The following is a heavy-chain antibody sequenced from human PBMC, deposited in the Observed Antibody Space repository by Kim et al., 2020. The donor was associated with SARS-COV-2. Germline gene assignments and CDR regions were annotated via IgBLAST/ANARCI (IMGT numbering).Heavy chain of an antibody. V-gene: IGHV3-23*01. D-gene: IGHD3-22*01. J-gene: IGHJ4*02. CDR1: GFTFSSYA. CDR2: ISGSGGST. CDR3: AKSQTAIVRMGGGLVDY. Sequence: GGSLRLSCAASGFTFSSYAMSWVRQAPGKGLEWVSAISGSGGSTYYADSVKGRFTISRDNSKNTLYLQMNSLRAEDTAVYYCAKSQTAIVRMGGGLVDYWGQGTLVTVSS.